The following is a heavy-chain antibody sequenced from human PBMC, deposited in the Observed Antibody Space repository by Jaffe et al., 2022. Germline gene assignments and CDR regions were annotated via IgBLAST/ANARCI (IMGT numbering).Heavy chain of an antibody. CDR3: AKDSKGYGDYISDY. CDR1: GFTFSTYG. D-gene: IGHD4-17*01. Sequence: QVQLVESGGGVVQPGGSLRLSCAASGFTFSTYGMHWVRQAPGKGLEWVAFIRYDGSNKYYVDSVKGRFTISRDNSKNTLYLQMNSLRAEDTAVYYCAKDSKGYGDYISDYWGQGTLVTVSS. CDR2: IRYDGSNK. J-gene: IGHJ4*02. V-gene: IGHV3-30*02.